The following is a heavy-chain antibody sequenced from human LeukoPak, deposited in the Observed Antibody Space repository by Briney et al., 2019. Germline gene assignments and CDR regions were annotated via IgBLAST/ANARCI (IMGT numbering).Heavy chain of an antibody. Sequence: GGSLRLSCAASGFTFSSYSMNWVRQAPGKGLEGVSSISSSSSYIYYADSVKGRFTISRDNAKNSLYLQMNSLRAEDTALYYCARDGDLTSLFDIWGQGTMVTVSS. V-gene: IGHV3-21*01. CDR3: ARDGDLTSLFDI. J-gene: IGHJ3*02. CDR2: ISSSSSYI. D-gene: IGHD4-17*01. CDR1: GFTFSSYS.